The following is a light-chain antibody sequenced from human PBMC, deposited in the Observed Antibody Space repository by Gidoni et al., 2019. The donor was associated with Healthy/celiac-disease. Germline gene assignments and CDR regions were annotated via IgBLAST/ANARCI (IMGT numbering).Light chain of an antibody. V-gene: IGKV1-39*01. Sequence: DFQMTQTPSSLSASVGDRVTITCRASQNISSYLNWYQQKPGKAPKLLIYAASNLQRGVPSRFSGSGSGTEFTLTISSLQPEDFATYYCQKSKSTPRTFGQGTRLEIK. J-gene: IGKJ5*01. CDR1: QNISSY. CDR3: QKSKSTPRT. CDR2: AAS.